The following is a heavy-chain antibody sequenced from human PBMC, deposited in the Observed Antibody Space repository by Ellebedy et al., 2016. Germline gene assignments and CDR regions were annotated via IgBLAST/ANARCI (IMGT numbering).Heavy chain of an antibody. Sequence: GGSLRLXXEAPGFTFSTYDIHWVRQRTGKGLDWVSAFGADGKTFYADSVKGRFPISRENAKNSVYLQMDSLRAGDTAVYHCVRIYYDSSRGYYYGMDVWGQGTTVTVSS. CDR2: FGADGKT. CDR1: GFTFSTYD. CDR3: VRIYYDSSRGYYYGMDV. V-gene: IGHV3-13*01. D-gene: IGHD3-22*01. J-gene: IGHJ6*02.